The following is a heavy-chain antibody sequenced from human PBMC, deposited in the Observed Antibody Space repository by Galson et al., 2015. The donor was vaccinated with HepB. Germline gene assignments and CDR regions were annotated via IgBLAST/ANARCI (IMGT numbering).Heavy chain of an antibody. CDR2: IVVGSGNT. CDR3: AAPAVAGSELEY. CDR1: GFTFTSSA. Sequence: SVKVSCKASGFTFTSSAMQWVRQARGQRLEWIGWIVVGSGNTNYAQKFQERVTITRDMSTSTAYMELSSLRSEGTAVYYCAAPAVAGSELEYWGQGTLVTVSS. V-gene: IGHV1-58*02. J-gene: IGHJ4*02. D-gene: IGHD6-19*01.